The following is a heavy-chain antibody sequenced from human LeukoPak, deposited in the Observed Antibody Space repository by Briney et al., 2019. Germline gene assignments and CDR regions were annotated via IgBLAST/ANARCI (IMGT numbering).Heavy chain of an antibody. CDR2: INQDGSEK. CDR1: GFTFSSYW. D-gene: IGHD3-16*01. Sequence: PGGSLRLSCAASGFTFSSYWMSWVRQPPGKGLEWVANINQDGSEKYYVDSVKGRFTISRDNAKNSLYLQMSSLRAEDTAVYYCARGMSTGEYWGQGTLVTVSS. V-gene: IGHV3-7*04. J-gene: IGHJ4*02. CDR3: ARGMSTGEY.